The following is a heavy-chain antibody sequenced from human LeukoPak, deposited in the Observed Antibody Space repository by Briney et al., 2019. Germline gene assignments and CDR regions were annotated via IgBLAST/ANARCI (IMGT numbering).Heavy chain of an antibody. V-gene: IGHV4-39*01. D-gene: IGHD3-22*01. CDR2: IYYTASP. CDR3: ASRYYHDPSGYVLY. CDR1: GDSIRRSNYY. J-gene: IGHJ4*03. Sequence: KSSETLSLTCTVSGDSIRRSNYYCAWIRQPPGKGLEWLVFIYYTASPYYNPSLKRRVTISVDASNNQFSLKLRSVTAEDWAVYFCASRYYHDPSGYVLYWGHGTLVTVSS.